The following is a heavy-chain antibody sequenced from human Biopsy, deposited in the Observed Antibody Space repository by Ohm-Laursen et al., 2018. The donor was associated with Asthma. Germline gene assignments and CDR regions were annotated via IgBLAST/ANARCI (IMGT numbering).Heavy chain of an antibody. CDR3: VRGSSSWHHGPFHYYYGLDV. D-gene: IGHD6-13*01. J-gene: IGHJ6*02. CDR1: GFSLSTSGVS. Sequence: TLTLTSTFSGFSLSTSGVSLGWIRQPPGKGLEWIGSIYYSGTTYYNPSLESRVTVSADTSKNQFSLKLTSVTAADTAVYYCVRGSSSWHHGPFHYYYGLDVWGQGTTATVSS. V-gene: IGHV4-39*01. CDR2: IYYSGTT.